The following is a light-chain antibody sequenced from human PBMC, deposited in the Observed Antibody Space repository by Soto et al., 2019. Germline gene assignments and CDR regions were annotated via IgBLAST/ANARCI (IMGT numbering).Light chain of an antibody. CDR2: DVS. CDR1: TSDVGGYHY. CDR3: SSYTRSTNVV. Sequence: QSALTQPASVSGSPGQSITISCTGNTSDVGGYHYVSWYQQHPGKAPKLMIYDVSNRPSGVSNRFSGSKSGNTASLTISGLQAEDEADYYCSSYTRSTNVVFGGGTKLTVL. V-gene: IGLV2-14*01. J-gene: IGLJ2*01.